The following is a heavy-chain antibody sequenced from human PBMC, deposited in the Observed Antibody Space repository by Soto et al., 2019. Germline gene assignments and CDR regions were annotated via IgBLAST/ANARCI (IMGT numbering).Heavy chain of an antibody. V-gene: IGHV4-34*01. CDR3: ARGEGPTTRVDY. J-gene: IGHJ4*02. D-gene: IGHD3-10*01. CDR1: GGSFSGYY. CDR2: INHSGST. Sequence: SSETLSLTCAVYGGSFSGYYWSWIRQPPGKGLEWIGEINHSGSTNYNPSLKSRVTISVDTSKNQFSLKLSSVTAADTAVYYCARGEGPTTRVDYWGQGTLVTVSS.